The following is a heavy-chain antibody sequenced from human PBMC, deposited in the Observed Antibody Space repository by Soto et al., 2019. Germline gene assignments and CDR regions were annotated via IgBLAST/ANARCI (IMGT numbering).Heavy chain of an antibody. CDR3: ARLVGATYYWYFDL. CDR1: GYTFTSYD. CDR2: MNPNSGNT. D-gene: IGHD1-26*01. J-gene: IGHJ2*01. Sequence: QVQLVQSGAEVKKPGASVKVSCKASGYTFTSYDINWVRQATGQGLEWMGWMNPNSGNTGYAQKFQGRVTMTRNTXXSTAYMELSSLRSEDTAVYYCARLVGATYYWYFDLWGRGTLVTVSS. V-gene: IGHV1-8*01.